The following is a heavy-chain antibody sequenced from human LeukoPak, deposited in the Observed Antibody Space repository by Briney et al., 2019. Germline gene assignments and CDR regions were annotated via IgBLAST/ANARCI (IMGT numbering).Heavy chain of an antibody. J-gene: IGHJ6*02. D-gene: IGHD3-16*01. CDR3: ARFWGYYEKDV. CDR1: GGSFSGHY. V-gene: IGHV4-59*11. Sequence: SETLSLTCAVYGGSFSGHYWTWIRQPPGKGLEWIGQIHYSGRPDYNPSLKSRVTISVDTSKNQLSLKVTSVTGADTAVYYCARFWGYYEKDVWGQGA. CDR2: IHYSGRP.